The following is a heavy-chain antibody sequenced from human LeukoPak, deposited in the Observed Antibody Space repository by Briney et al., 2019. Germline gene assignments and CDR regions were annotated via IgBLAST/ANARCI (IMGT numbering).Heavy chain of an antibody. D-gene: IGHD2-8*01. V-gene: IGHV4-59*01. J-gene: IGHJ5*02. CDR3: ARGHGYCTNGVCYGLDWFDP. CDR1: GGSISSYY. CDR2: IYYSGST. Sequence: SETLSLTCTVSGGSISSYYWSWIRQPPGKGLEWIGYIYYSGSTNYNPSLKSRVTISVDTSKNQFSLKLSSVTAADTAVYYCARGHGYCTNGVCYGLDWFDPWGQGTLVTVSS.